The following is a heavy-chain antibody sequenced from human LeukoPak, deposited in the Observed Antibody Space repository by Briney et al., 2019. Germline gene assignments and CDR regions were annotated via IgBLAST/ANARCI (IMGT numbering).Heavy chain of an antibody. J-gene: IGHJ6*03. CDR2: INGGGNTT. V-gene: IGHV3-23*01. CDR3: TKELHVAVAVADYYYFYMDV. CDR1: GVAFSSFA. Sequence: PGGSLRLSCAASGVAFSSFAMGWVRQSPGKGLEELSTINGGGNTTFYSDSVKGRFTISRDNSKNTLYLHMDSLRPDDTAMYYCTKELHVAVAVADYYYFYMDVWGRGTAVTVSS. D-gene: IGHD6-19*01.